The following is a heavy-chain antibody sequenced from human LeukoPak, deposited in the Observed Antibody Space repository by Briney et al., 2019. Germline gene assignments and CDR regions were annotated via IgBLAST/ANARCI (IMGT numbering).Heavy chain of an antibody. Sequence: SETLSLTCAVYGGSFSGYYWSWIRQPPGKGLEWIGEINHSGSTSYNPSLKSRVTISVDTSKNQFSLKLSSVTAADTAVYYCARRRGYSYGSNWFDPWGQGTLVTVSS. V-gene: IGHV4-34*01. CDR1: GGSFSGYY. J-gene: IGHJ5*02. CDR2: INHSGST. D-gene: IGHD5-18*01. CDR3: ARRRGYSYGSNWFDP.